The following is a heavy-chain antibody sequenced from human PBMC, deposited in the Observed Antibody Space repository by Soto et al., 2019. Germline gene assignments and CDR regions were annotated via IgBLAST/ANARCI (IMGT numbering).Heavy chain of an antibody. V-gene: IGHV3-23*01. CDR3: AKDGFHDFPHEY. CDR2: ISGSGDRT. Sequence: GGSLRLSCLTSGFTFSSYVVTWVRQAPGRGLEWVSGISGSGDRTYYADSVKGRFTISRDNSKNTLFLQMNSLRAEDTAVYFCAKDGFHDFPHEYWGQGTLVTVSS. D-gene: IGHD3-3*01. J-gene: IGHJ4*02. CDR1: GFTFSSYV.